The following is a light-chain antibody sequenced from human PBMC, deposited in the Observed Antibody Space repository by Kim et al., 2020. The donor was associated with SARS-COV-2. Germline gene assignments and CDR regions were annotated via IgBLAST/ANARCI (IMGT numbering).Light chain of an antibody. Sequence: ASTGDRVTITCRVSQGISSYLAWYQQKPGEAPKRLIYAASTLQSGVPSRFSGSGSGTDFTLTISCLQSEDFATYYCQQYYSYPLTFGGGTKVDIK. J-gene: IGKJ4*01. CDR1: QGISSY. CDR2: AAS. V-gene: IGKV1-8*01. CDR3: QQYYSYPLT.